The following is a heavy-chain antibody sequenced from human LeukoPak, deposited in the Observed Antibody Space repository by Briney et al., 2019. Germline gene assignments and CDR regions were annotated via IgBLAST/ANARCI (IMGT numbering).Heavy chain of an antibody. CDR2: IYHSGST. CDR1: GGSISSGGYY. CDR3: ARSASRFTILAPFDY. V-gene: IGHV4-30-2*02. D-gene: IGHD2-2*02. J-gene: IGHJ4*02. Sequence: SQTLSLTCTVSGGSISSGGYYWSWIRQPPGKGLEWIGYIYHSGSTYYNPSLKSRVTISVDRSKNQFSLKLSSVTAADTAVYYCARSASRFTILAPFDYWGQGTLVTVSS.